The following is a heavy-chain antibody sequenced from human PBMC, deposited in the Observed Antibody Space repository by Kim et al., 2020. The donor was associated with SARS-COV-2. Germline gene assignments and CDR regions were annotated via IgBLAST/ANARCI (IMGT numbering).Heavy chain of an antibody. CDR2: IYYSGST. CDR3: AGSIVVVVAATFDY. V-gene: IGHV4-31*03. Sequence: SETLSLTCTVSGGSISSGGYYWSWIRQHPGKGLEWIGYIYYSGSTYYNPSLQSRVTITVDTSKNQFSLKLSSVTAADTAVYYCAGSIVVVVAATFDYWGQGTLVTVSS. J-gene: IGHJ4*02. CDR1: GGSISSGGYY. D-gene: IGHD2-15*01.